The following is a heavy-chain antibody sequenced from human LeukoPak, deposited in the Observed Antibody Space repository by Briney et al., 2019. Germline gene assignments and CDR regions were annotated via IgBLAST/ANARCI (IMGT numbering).Heavy chain of an antibody. V-gene: IGHV4-39*01. D-gene: IGHD3-16*01. CDR3: ASVMLSIGGTTIGDFDY. CDR1: GGSISSSSYN. J-gene: IGHJ4*02. CDR2: IYYSRST. Sequence: SETLSLTCTVSGGSISSSSYNWGRNPPPPGQELVWIGCIYYSRSTYYNPTLKILVTISVTTSKNQFSLKLISVTATATAVYYCASVMLSIGGTTIGDFDYWGQGTLVTVSS.